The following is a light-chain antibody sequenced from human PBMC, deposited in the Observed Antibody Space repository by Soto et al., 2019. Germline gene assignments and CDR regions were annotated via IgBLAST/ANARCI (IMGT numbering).Light chain of an antibody. CDR1: QSISSY. V-gene: IGKV1-27*01. CDR2: AAS. CDR3: QKYNSAPWT. Sequence: IQITQSPSSLSASVGDRVTITCRASQSISSYLNWYQQKPGKAPKLLISAASTLQTGVPSRFSGGGSGTDFTLTISSLQPEDVATYYCQKYNSAPWTFGQGTKVDIK. J-gene: IGKJ1*01.